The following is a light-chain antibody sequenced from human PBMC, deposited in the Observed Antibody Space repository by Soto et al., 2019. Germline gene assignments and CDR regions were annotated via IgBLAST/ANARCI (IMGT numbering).Light chain of an antibody. CDR3: SSYTSSNSYV. V-gene: IGLV2-14*03. CDR2: DVS. Sequence: QSVLTQPASVSGSPGQSIAISCTGSSSDVGGYKYVSWYQQHPGKAPKLMIYDVSNRPSGASDRFSGSKSGNTASLTISGLQSEDEADYYCSSYTSSNSYVFGTGTKVTVL. CDR1: SSDVGGYKY. J-gene: IGLJ1*01.